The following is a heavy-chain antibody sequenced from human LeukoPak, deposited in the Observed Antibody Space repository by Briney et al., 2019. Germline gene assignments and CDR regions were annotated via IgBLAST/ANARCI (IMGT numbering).Heavy chain of an antibody. CDR1: GGSISSGGYS. V-gene: IGHV4-30-2*01. CDR2: IYHSGST. D-gene: IGHD1-7*01. J-gene: IGHJ3*02. Sequence: SQTLSLTCAVSGGSISSGGYSWSWIRQPPGKGLEWIGYIYHSGSTYYNPSLKSRVTISVDRSKNQFSLKLSSVTAADTAVYYCARDRITGTTVGALDIWGQGTMVTVSS. CDR3: ARDRITGTTVGALDI.